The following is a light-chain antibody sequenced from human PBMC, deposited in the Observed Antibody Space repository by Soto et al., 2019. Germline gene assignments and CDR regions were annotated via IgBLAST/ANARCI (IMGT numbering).Light chain of an antibody. CDR1: QSVSSSY. V-gene: IGKV3-20*01. J-gene: IGKJ3*01. CDR3: QQYSRSPET. CDR2: AAS. Sequence: VLSLSPGNRSLFPGETTNRFCKASQSVSSSYSGWYQQQPGQAPVLLIYAASSGTSGIPDRFSGSGSGTVFTLTISRLAHDDVAEYYCQQYSRSPETFGPGTKVDIK.